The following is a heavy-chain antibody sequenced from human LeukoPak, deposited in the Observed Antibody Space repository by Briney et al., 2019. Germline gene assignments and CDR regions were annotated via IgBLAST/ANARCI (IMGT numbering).Heavy chain of an antibody. CDR3: AELGITMIGGV. D-gene: IGHD3-10*02. V-gene: IGHV3-21*01. CDR2: ISSSSSYI. Sequence: KSGGSLRLSCAASGFTFSSYTMNWVRQAPWKGLEWVSSISSSSSYIYYADSVKGRFTISRDNAKKSLYLQMNSLRAEDTAVYYCAELGITMIGGVWGKGTTVTISS. J-gene: IGHJ6*04. CDR1: GFTFSSYT.